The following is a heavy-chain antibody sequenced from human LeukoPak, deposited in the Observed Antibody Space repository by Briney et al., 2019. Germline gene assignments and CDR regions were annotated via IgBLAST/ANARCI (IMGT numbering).Heavy chain of an antibody. J-gene: IGHJ4*02. Sequence: ASVKVSCKASGNTFTGYYMHWVRQAPGQGLEWIGIINPSGGSTSYAQKFQGRVTMTRDTSTSTVYMELSSLRSEDTAVYYCATPPEYCGGDCYLDYWGQGTLVTVSS. CDR1: GNTFTGYY. V-gene: IGHV1-46*01. CDR3: ATPPEYCGGDCYLDY. CDR2: INPSGGST. D-gene: IGHD2-21*02.